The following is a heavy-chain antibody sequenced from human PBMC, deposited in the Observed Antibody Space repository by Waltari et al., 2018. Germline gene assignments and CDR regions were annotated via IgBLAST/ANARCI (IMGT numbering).Heavy chain of an antibody. D-gene: IGHD7-27*01. Sequence: QVQLVQSGAEVKKPGSSVKVSCKASGGTFSSYAISWVRQAPGQGLEWMGGISPIFGTANYTQKFQGRVTITADESTSTAYMELSSLRSEDTAVYYCARGGQDTGELIEDYWGQGTLVTVSS. CDR2: ISPIFGTA. CDR1: GGTFSSYA. V-gene: IGHV1-69*12. J-gene: IGHJ4*02. CDR3: ARGGQDTGELIEDY.